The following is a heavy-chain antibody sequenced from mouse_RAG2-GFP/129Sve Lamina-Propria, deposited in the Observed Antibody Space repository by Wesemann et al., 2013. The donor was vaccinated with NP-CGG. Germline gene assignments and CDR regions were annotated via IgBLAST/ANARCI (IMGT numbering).Heavy chain of an antibody. CDR1: GYTFTDYN. V-gene: IGHV1-18*01. CDR3: ARSDYDYDY. D-gene: IGHD2-4*01. J-gene: IGHJ2*01. CDR2: INPNNGGT. Sequence: EVQLQQSGPELVKPGASVKIPCKAFGYTFTDYNMDWVKQSHGKSLEWIGDINPNNGGTSYNQKFKGKATLTVNKSSSTAYMELRSLTSEDSAVYYCARSDYDYDYWGQGTTLTVSS.